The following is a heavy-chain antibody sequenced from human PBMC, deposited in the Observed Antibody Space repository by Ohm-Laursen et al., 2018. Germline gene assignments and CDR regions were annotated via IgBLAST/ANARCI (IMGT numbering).Heavy chain of an antibody. V-gene: IGHV3-30*18. Sequence: RSLRLSCAASGFTFSSYGMHWVRQAPGKGLEWVAVISHDGSDKYYADSVKGRFTISRDNSKNTLYLQMNSLRAEDTALYYCAKDHSPYSSNLRSAFDIWGQGTMVTVSS. J-gene: IGHJ3*02. CDR2: ISHDGSDK. D-gene: IGHD6-13*01. CDR3: AKDHSPYSSNLRSAFDI. CDR1: GFTFSSYG.